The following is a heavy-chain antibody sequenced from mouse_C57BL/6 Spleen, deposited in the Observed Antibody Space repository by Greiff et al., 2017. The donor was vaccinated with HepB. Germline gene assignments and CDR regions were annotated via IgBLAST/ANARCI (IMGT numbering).Heavy chain of an antibody. V-gene: IGHV5-6*01. J-gene: IGHJ2*01. CDR1: GFTFSSYG. CDR3: ARHLNDY. Sequence: EVQLQESGGDLVKPGGSLKLSCAASGFTFSSYGMSWVRQTPDKRLEWVATISSGGSYTYYPDSVKGRFTISRDNAKNTLYLQMSSLKSEDTAMYYCARHLNDYWGQGTTLTVSS. D-gene: IGHD1-3*01. CDR2: ISSGGSYT.